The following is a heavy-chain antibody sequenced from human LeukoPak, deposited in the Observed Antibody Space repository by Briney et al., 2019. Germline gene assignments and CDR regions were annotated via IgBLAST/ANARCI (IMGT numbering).Heavy chain of an antibody. CDR3: TTDFRGTNPFAY. J-gene: IGHJ4*02. CDR2: IRSEVDGGIT. Sequence: GGSLRLSCAVSGFTFTNAWMSWVRQAPGQGLEWVGRIRSEVDGGITDYAAPVKGRFTISRDDSKNTLYLQLNSLKTEDTAVYYCTTDFRGTNPFAYWGQGTLVTVSS. V-gene: IGHV3-15*01. CDR1: GFTFTNAW. D-gene: IGHD3-10*01.